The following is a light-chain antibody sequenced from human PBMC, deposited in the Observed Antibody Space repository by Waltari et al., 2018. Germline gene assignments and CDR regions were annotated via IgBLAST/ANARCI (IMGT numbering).Light chain of an antibody. CDR3: CSYAGANTYV. CDR1: SSDVGSYNL. Sequence: QSALTQPAPVSGSPGQSITVSCTGTSSDVGSYNLVSWYQHHPPKAPKLMIYEVSKRPSGFSNRFSGSKSGNTASLTISGLQPEDEADYYCCSYAGANTYVFGSGTKVTVL. V-gene: IGLV2-23*02. CDR2: EVS. J-gene: IGLJ1*01.